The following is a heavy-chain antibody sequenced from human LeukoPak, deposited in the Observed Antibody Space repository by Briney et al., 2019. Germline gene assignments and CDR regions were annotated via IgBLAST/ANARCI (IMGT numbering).Heavy chain of an antibody. V-gene: IGHV4-39*01. CDR2: LYYSGNA. J-gene: IGHJ4*02. D-gene: IGHD6-13*01. CDR1: GGSISSSSSY. Sequence: PSEALSLTCTVSGGSISSSSSYWGWIRQPPGKGLEWIGRLYYSGNAYHNPSLKSRVTISVDTSKNQVSLKLSSVAAADTAVYYCASKGATYNSSWYYFDCWGQGTLVTVSS. CDR3: ASKGATYNSSWYYFDC.